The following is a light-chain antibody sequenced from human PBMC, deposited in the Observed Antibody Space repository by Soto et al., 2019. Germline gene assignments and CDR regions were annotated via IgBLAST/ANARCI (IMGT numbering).Light chain of an antibody. CDR3: SSYTSSSTLE. CDR2: DVS. J-gene: IGLJ2*01. Sequence: QSVLTQPASVSGSPGQSITISCTGTSSDVGGYNYVSWYQQHPGKAPKLMIYDVSNRPSGVSNGFSGSKSGNTASLTISGLQAEDEADYYCSSYTSSSTLEFGGGTKLTVL. V-gene: IGLV2-14*01. CDR1: SSDVGGYNY.